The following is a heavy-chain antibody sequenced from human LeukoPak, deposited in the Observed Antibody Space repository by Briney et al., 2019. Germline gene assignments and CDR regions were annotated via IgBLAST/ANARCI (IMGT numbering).Heavy chain of an antibody. CDR1: GYTFTGYY. J-gene: IGHJ4*02. D-gene: IGHD2-2*01. Sequence: GASVKVSCKASGYTFTGYYMHWVRQAPGQGLEWMGWINPNSGGTNYAQRFQGRVTMTRDTSISTAYMELSRLRSDDTAVYYCARVGVPAAFNPPNIWGQGTLVTVSS. V-gene: IGHV1-2*02. CDR3: ARVGVPAAFNPPNI. CDR2: INPNSGGT.